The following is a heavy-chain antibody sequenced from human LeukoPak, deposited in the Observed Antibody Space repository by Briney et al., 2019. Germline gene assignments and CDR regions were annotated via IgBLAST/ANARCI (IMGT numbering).Heavy chain of an antibody. D-gene: IGHD3-3*01. CDR3: ARDSRTIFGVVISWFDP. V-gene: IGHV1-2*06. CDR1: GYTFTGYY. J-gene: IGHJ5*02. CDR2: INPNSGGT. Sequence: GASAKVSCKASGYTFTGYYMHWVRQAPGQGLEWMGRINPNSGGTNYAQKFQGRVTMTRDTSISTAYMELSRLRSDDTAVYYCARDSRTIFGVVISWFDPWGQGTLVTVSS.